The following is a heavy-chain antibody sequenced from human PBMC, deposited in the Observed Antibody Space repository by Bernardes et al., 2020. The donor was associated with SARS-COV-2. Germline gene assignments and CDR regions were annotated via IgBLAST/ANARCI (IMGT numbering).Heavy chain of an antibody. Sequence: ARSLRPSCAASGFTFTSYSTNWVRQVLGKGPDWVPSSRSSRDYIYYADSVKGRFTISRDNAKNSLYLQMNSLRAEDTAVYYCARPMATRGLYYGMDVWGPGTTVTVSS. J-gene: IGHJ6*02. CDR3: ARPMATRGLYYGMDV. V-gene: IGHV3-21*01. CDR1: GFTFTSYS. D-gene: IGHD1-1*01. CDR2: SRSSRDYI.